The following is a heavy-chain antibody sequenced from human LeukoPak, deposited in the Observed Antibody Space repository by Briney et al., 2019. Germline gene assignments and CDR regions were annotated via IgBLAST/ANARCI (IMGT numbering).Heavy chain of an antibody. V-gene: IGHV1-18*01. CDR3: ARDLLSVDNYDALDI. D-gene: IGHD5-12*01. J-gene: IGHJ3*02. Sequence: ASVKVSCKASGYTFTSYGISWVRQAPGQGLEWMGWISAYNGNTNYAQKLQGRVTMTTDTSTTTAYMELISLTSEDTAMYYCARDLLSVDNYDALDIWGQGTMVTVSS. CDR2: ISAYNGNT. CDR1: GYTFTSYG.